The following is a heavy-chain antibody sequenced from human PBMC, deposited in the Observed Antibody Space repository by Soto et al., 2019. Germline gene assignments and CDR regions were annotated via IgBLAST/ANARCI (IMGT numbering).Heavy chain of an antibody. V-gene: IGHV4-39*01. CDR3: ARPADEYGGDFDY. J-gene: IGHJ4*02. Sequence: PSETLSLTCTVSGGSISSSSYYWGWIRQPPGKGLEWIGSIYYSGSTYYNPSLKSRVTISVDTSKNQFSLKLSSVTAADTAVYYCARPADEYGGDFDYWGQGTLVTVSS. CDR1: GGSISSSSYY. CDR2: IYYSGST. D-gene: IGHD2-21*01.